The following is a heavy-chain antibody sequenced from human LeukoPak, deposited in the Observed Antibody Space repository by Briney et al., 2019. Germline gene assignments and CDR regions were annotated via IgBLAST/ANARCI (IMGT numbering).Heavy chain of an antibody. V-gene: IGHV3-53*01. CDR2: IYSGGST. Sequence: GGSLRLSCAASGFTVSSNYMSWVRQAPGKGLEWVSVIYSGGSTYYADSVKGRFTISRDNSKNTLYLQMNSLRAEDTAVYYCARDTEGSVDYYHMDVWGKATTVTVSS. CDR3: ARDTEGSVDYYHMDV. CDR1: GFTVSSNY. J-gene: IGHJ6*03.